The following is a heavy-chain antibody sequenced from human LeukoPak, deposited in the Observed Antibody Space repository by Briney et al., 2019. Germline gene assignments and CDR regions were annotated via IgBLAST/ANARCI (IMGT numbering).Heavy chain of an antibody. J-gene: IGHJ4*02. CDR2: IWYDGSNK. CDR3: AREGIAAAYSYFDY. CDR1: GFTFSSYG. V-gene: IGHV3-30*19. D-gene: IGHD6-13*01. Sequence: GGSLRLSCAASGFTFSSYGMHWVRQAPGKGLEWVAVIWYDGSNKYYADSVKGRFTISRDNSKNTLCLQMNSLRAEDTAVYYCAREGIAAAYSYFDYWGQGTLVTVSS.